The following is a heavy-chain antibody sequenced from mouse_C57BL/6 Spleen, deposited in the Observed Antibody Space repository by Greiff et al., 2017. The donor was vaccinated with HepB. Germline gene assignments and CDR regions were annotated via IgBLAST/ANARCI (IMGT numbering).Heavy chain of an antibody. CDR1: GFTFSDYG. J-gene: IGHJ2*01. Sequence: EVHLVESGGGLVKPGGSLKLSCAASGFTFSDYGMHWVRQAPEKGLEWVAYISSGSSTIYYADTVKGRFTISRDNAKNTRFLQMTSLRSEDTAMYYCARAYGSYFDCWGQGTTLTVSS. D-gene: IGHD1-1*01. V-gene: IGHV5-17*01. CDR3: ARAYGSYFDC. CDR2: ISSGSSTI.